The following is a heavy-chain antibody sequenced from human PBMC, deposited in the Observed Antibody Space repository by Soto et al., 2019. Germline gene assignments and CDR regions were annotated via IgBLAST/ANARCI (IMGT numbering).Heavy chain of an antibody. V-gene: IGHV5-10-1*01. CDR3: ARHADNSSGWYRYYYGMDV. J-gene: IGHJ6*02. D-gene: IGHD6-19*01. CDR2: IDPSDSYT. CDR1: GYSFTSYW. Sequence: PGECLKISCKGSGYSFTSYWISWVRQMPGKGLEWMGRIDPSDSYTNYSPSFQGHVTISADKSISTAYLQWSSLKASDTAMYYCARHADNSSGWYRYYYGMDVWGQGTTVTVSS.